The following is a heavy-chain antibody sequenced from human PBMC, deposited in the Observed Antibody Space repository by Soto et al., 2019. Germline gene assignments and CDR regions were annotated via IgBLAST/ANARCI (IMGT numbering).Heavy chain of an antibody. CDR1: GLSFSTYG. Sequence: QVQLVESGGGVVQPGRSLKLSCAASGLSFSTYGFHWVRQAPGKGPEWVAVIWFDGSKKYYADSVEGRFTISRDNSKNTLFLQMNTLRDEDTAVYYCARDPASVGYHFDLWGQGTLVTVSS. J-gene: IGHJ4*02. CDR2: IWFDGSKK. CDR3: ARDPASVGYHFDL. D-gene: IGHD6-13*01. V-gene: IGHV3-33*01.